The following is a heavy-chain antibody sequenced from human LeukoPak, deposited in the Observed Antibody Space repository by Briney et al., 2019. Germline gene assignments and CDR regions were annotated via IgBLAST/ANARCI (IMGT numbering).Heavy chain of an antibody. J-gene: IGHJ4*02. Sequence: GGSLRVSCAASGFTFSSYAMSWVRQAPGKGLEWVSDINGSGGSTYYADSVKGRFTISRDNSKNTLYLQMNSLRAEDTAVYYCAKRIQSAMATGYWGQGTLVTVSS. CDR2: INGSGGST. D-gene: IGHD5-18*01. CDR3: AKRIQSAMATGY. V-gene: IGHV3-23*01. CDR1: GFTFSSYA.